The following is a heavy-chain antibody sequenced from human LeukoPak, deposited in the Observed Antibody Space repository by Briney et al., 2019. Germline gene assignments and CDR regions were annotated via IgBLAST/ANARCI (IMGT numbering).Heavy chain of an antibody. Sequence: PGGSLRLSCAASGFTFNNYGMHWVRQAPGKGLEWVAVIWYDGSNKYYADSVKGRFTISRDNSKNTLYLQMNSLRAEDTAVYYCARVGTSWAFGYWGQGILVTVSS. V-gene: IGHV3-33*01. CDR1: GFTFNNYG. CDR2: IWYDGSNK. J-gene: IGHJ4*02. CDR3: ARVGTSWAFGY. D-gene: IGHD2-2*01.